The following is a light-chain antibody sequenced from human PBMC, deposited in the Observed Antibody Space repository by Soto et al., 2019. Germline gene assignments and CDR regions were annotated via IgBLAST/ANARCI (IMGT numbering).Light chain of an antibody. CDR2: GAS. J-gene: IGKJ1*01. Sequence: EIVLTPSPATLAVSPCERATQSSRAIQGISPLTFAWYQQKPGQAPRLLIYGASTRATGVPARFSGSGSGADFTLSISRLEPEDFAVYYCQQYGSSPPRTFGQGTKVDIK. CDR1: QGISPLT. CDR3: QQYGSSPPRT. V-gene: IGKV3-20*01.